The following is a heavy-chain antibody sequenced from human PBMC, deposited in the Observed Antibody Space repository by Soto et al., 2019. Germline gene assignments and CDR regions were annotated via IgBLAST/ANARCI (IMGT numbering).Heavy chain of an antibody. J-gene: IGHJ5*02. D-gene: IGHD1-7*01. CDR2: IWNDGTNP. Sequence: QVQLVESGGGVVQPGRSLRLSCAASGFTFSSYGMHWVCLTPGKGLEWVALIWNDGTNPYYADSVQGRFTISRDNSKNKLYLQMNRLSAEDTAVYYCARDNVASTNYFWFDPRGQGTLVTVSS. CDR3: ARDNVASTNYFWFDP. V-gene: IGHV3-33*01. CDR1: GFTFSSYG.